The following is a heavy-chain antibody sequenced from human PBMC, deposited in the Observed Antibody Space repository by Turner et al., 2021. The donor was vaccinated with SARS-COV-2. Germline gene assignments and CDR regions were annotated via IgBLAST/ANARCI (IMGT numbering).Heavy chain of an antibody. V-gene: IGHV3-30-3*01. CDR3: ARVRSGNYHPRMGFDP. CDR1: GFTFSSYA. J-gene: IGHJ5*02. Sequence: QVQLVESEGGVVPPGRSLRLSCAASGFTFSSYAMHWVRQAPGKGLEWVAVISYDGSNKYYADSVKGRFTISRDNSKNTLYLQMNSLRAEDTAVYYCARVRSGNYHPRMGFDPWGQGTLVTVSS. CDR2: ISYDGSNK. D-gene: IGHD1-26*01.